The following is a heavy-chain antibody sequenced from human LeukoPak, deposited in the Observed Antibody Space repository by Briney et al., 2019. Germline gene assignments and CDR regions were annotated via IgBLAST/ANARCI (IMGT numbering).Heavy chain of an antibody. J-gene: IGHJ4*02. CDR2: IYYSGST. Sequence: PSQTLSLTCTVSGDSISSGDYYWSWIRQPPGKGLEWIGHIYYSGSTNYNPSLKSRVIISVDTSKNQFSLKLTSVTAADTAVYYCAGDAGDLDYWGQGTLATVSS. CDR3: AGDAGDLDY. D-gene: IGHD4-17*01. V-gene: IGHV4-30-4*01. CDR1: GDSISSGDYY.